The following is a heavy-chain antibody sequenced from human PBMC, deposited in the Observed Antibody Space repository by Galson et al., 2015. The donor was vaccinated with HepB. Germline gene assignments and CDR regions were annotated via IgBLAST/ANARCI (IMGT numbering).Heavy chain of an antibody. CDR1: GFTFSSYA. J-gene: IGHJ6*02. V-gene: IGHV3-30-3*01. CDR3: ARDGMLGAYYDFWGEYYSHYYGMDA. D-gene: IGHD3-3*01. Sequence: SLRLSCAASGFTFSSYAMHWVRQAPGKGPEWVAIIAYHGNDKYYADSVKGRFTISRDNSKNTVFLQMNSLRAEDTAVYYCARDGMLGAYYDFWGEYYSHYYGMDAWGQGTTATVSS. CDR2: IAYHGNDK.